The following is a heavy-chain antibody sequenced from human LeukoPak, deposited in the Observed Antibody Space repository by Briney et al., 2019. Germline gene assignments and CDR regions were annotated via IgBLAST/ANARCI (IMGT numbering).Heavy chain of an antibody. CDR1: GFTLSSYD. V-gene: IGHV3-13*01. J-gene: IGHJ6*02. CDR2: IGVDGDT. Sequence: GGSLRLSCAASGFTLSSYDMHWVRQVTGKGLEWASAIGVDGDTYYPGSVKGRFIITRENAKNSLYLQMNSLRVEDTAVYYCARDRHGMAVWGQGTTVVVSS. CDR3: ARDRHGMAV.